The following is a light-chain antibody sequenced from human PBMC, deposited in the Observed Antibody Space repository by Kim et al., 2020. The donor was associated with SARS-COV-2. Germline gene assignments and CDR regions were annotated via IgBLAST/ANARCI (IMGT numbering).Light chain of an antibody. J-gene: IGLJ2*01. V-gene: IGLV3-10*01. CDR2: EDS. CDR1: TLPKKY. CDR3: YSPDSSGNHKV. Sequence: SHELTQPPSVSVSPGQTARIICSGDTLPKKYSYWYQKKSGQAPVLVIYEDSKRPSGIPERFSGSTSGTKATLTISGAQVEDEADYYCYSPDSSGNHKVFGGGTQLTVL.